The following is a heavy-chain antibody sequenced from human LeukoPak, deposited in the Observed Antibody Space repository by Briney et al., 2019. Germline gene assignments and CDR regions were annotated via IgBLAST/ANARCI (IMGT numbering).Heavy chain of an antibody. J-gene: IGHJ5*02. CDR3: ARDHVVVVAAIGSWFDP. Sequence: SETLSLTCAVYGGSFSGYYWSWIRQPPGKGLEWIGEINHSGSTYYNPSLKSRVTISVDTSKNQFSLKLSSVTAADTAVYYCARDHVVVVAAIGSWFDPWGQGTLVTVSS. CDR1: GGSFSGYY. V-gene: IGHV4-34*01. CDR2: INHSGST. D-gene: IGHD2-15*01.